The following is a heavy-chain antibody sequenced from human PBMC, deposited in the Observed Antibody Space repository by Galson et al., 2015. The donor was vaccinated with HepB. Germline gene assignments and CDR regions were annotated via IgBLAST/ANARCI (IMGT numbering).Heavy chain of an antibody. Sequence: SLRLSCAASGFTFSSYAMSWVRQAPGKGLEWVSAISGSGGSTYYADSVKGRFTISRDNSKNTLYLQMSSLRAEDTAVYYCHSSGWYSFFDYWGQGTLVTVSS. J-gene: IGHJ4*02. D-gene: IGHD6-19*01. V-gene: IGHV3-23*01. CDR3: HSSGWYSFFDY. CDR2: ISGSGGST. CDR1: GFTFSSYA.